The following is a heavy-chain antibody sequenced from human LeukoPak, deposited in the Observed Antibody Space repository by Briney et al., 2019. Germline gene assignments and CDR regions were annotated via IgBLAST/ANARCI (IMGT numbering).Heavy chain of an antibody. Sequence: GGSLRLSCAASGFTFSSYEMNWVRQAPGKGLEWVANIKQDGSEKYYVDSVKGRFTISRDNAKNSLYLQMNSLRAEDTAVYYCARVCATQYYYYMDVWGKGTTVTVSS. D-gene: IGHD2-15*01. J-gene: IGHJ6*03. CDR2: IKQDGSEK. CDR1: GFTFSSYE. V-gene: IGHV3-7*01. CDR3: ARVCATQYYYYMDV.